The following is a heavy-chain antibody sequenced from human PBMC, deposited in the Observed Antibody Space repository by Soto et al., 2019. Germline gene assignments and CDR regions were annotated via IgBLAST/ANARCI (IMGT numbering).Heavy chain of an antibody. D-gene: IGHD6-6*01. Sequence: EVQLLESGGGLVQPGGSLRLSCTASGFTFSSYAMSWVRQAPGKGLEWVSAISGSGGNTYYADSVKGPVTISRDNSKNTLYLQMNSLRAEDTAVYYCAKSMTARPFDYWGQGDLVTVSS. J-gene: IGHJ4*02. CDR2: ISGSGGNT. CDR3: AKSMTARPFDY. V-gene: IGHV3-23*01. CDR1: GFTFSSYA.